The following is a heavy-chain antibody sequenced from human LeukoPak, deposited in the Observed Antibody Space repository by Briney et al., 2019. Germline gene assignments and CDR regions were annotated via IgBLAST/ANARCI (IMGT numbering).Heavy chain of an antibody. D-gene: IGHD2-2*01. CDR1: GFTVSSNY. V-gene: IGHV3-53*01. CDR3: ASNRYCSSTSCFYYYGMDV. Sequence: GGSVRLSCAASGFTVSSNYMSWVRQAPGKGLEWVSVIYSGGSTYYADSVKGRFTISRDNSKNTLYLQMNSLRAEDTAVYYCASNRYCSSTSCFYYYGMDVWGKGTTVTVSS. CDR2: IYSGGST. J-gene: IGHJ6*04.